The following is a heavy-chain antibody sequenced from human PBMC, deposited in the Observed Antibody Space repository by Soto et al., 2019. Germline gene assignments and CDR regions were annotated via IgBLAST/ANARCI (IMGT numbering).Heavy chain of an antibody. CDR2: IIPIFGTA. CDR1: VGTFSSYS. CDR3: ARDGGRHSGGIDY. Sequence: QVQLVQSGAEVKKPGSSVKVSCKASVGTFSSYSINWVRQAPGQGLEWMGEIIPIFGTANYAQKFQGRVTITADDSTSTDYMELSSLRSEDTAVYYCARDGGRHSGGIDYWGQGTLVTVSS. D-gene: IGHD1-26*01. V-gene: IGHV1-69*01. J-gene: IGHJ4*02.